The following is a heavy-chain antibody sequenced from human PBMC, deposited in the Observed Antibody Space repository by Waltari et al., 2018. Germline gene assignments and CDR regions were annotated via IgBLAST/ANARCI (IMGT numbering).Heavy chain of an antibody. V-gene: IGHV5-51*01. Sequence: EVQRVRSGAEVKRPGESLQISCKVSGYSFTSYWLAVESQMPGKGLEWVGLIFPGDSNTRYSPSFQGQVSISVDKSINTAYLQWNSLKASDTAVYYCIRHPDLRYCSDDNCHTRLDVWGQGTMVTVSS. D-gene: IGHD2-15*01. J-gene: IGHJ3*01. CDR1: GYSFTSYW. CDR3: IRHPDLRYCSDDNCHTRLDV. CDR2: IFPGDSNT.